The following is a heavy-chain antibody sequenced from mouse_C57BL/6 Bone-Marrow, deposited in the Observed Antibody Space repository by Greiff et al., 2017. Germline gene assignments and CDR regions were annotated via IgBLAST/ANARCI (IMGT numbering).Heavy chain of an antibody. Sequence: EVQLQQSVAELVRPGDSVKLSCTASGFNIKNTYMHWVKQRTEQGLEWIGRIDPANGNNKYAPKFQGKATITADTSTNTAYLQLSSLTSEDTAIYYCASYYGNLAWFAYWGQGTLVTVSA. CDR1: GFNIKNTY. CDR2: IDPANGNN. D-gene: IGHD2-1*01. J-gene: IGHJ3*01. CDR3: ASYYGNLAWFAY. V-gene: IGHV14-3*01.